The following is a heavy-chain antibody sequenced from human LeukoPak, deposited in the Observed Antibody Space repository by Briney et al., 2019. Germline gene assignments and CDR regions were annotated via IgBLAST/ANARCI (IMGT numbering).Heavy chain of an antibody. CDR1: GLTFSSHS. V-gene: IGHV3-7*01. CDR3: VRVRGTFLFAFDV. D-gene: IGHD2/OR15-2a*01. Sequence: GGSLRLSCAASGLTFSSHSMSWVRQTPGKGLEWVANINQDGSGKSYVDSVKGRFTISRDNADNSLYLQVNSLRAEDTAVYYCVRVRGTFLFAFDVWGQGTMDTVSS. J-gene: IGHJ3*01. CDR2: INQDGSGK.